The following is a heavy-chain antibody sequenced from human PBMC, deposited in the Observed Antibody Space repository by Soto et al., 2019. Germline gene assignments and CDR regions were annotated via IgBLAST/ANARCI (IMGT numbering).Heavy chain of an antibody. Sequence: SGPTLVNPSQTLTLTFTFSGFSLSTSGMCVSWIRQPPGKALEWLALIDWDDDKYYSTSLKTRLAVSKDTSKNQVVLTMTNMDPVDXATYYCARSSGFQDLDYWGQGTLVTVSS. CDR3: ARSSGFQDLDY. D-gene: IGHD6-19*01. CDR1: GFSLSTSGMC. CDR2: IDWDDDK. J-gene: IGHJ4*02. V-gene: IGHV2-70*01.